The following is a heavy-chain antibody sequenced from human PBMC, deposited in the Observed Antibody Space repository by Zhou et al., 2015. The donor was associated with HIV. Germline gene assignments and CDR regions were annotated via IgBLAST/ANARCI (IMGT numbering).Heavy chain of an antibody. CDR2: ITPMFGTA. V-gene: IGHV1-69*06. J-gene: IGHJ6*02. D-gene: IGHD2-21*02. CDR1: GAPFNTFA. Sequence: QVQLVQSGAELRKPGSSLKVSCKTSGAPFNTFALNWVRQAPGQGPEWMGTITPMFGTADYARKFQGRVSITADTSTRTGYMELKSLRYEDTAVYYCARDRMETAVGYYNHYYGMDVWGQGTTVTVSS. CDR3: ARDRMETAVGYYNHYYGMDV.